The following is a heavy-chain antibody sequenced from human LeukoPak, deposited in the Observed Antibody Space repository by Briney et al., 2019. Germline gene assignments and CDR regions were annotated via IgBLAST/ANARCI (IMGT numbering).Heavy chain of an antibody. CDR1: GFPLSSYS. J-gene: IGHJ4*02. V-gene: IGHV3-48*01. CDR3: STAKFDN. Sequence: PGGSLRLSCAASGFPLSSYSINWVRQAPGKRLEWVSYINIDSITVSYADSVKGRFTISRDNAKNSLYLQMNSLRAEDTAVYYCSTAKFDNWGEGTLVTVSS. CDR2: INIDSITV.